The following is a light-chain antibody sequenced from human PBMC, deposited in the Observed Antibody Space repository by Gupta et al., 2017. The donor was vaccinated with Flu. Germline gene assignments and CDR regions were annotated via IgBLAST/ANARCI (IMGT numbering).Light chain of an antibody. CDR2: EAS. CDR1: QSVSSY. J-gene: IGKJ4*01. V-gene: IGKV3-11*01. CDR3: QQRSNWPT. Sequence: EIVLTQPPATLSWSPGERATLSCRASQSVSSYLTWYQQKPGQAPRLLIYEASNRATGIPARFSGSGSGTDFTLTISSLEPEDFAVYYCQQRSNWPTFGGGTKVEIK.